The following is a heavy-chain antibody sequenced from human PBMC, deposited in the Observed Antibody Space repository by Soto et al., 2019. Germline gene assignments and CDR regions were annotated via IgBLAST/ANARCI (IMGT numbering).Heavy chain of an antibody. V-gene: IGHV3-7*01. D-gene: IGHD3-16*01. CDR1: EFTFSKYW. CDR3: VCGGNYFVY. J-gene: IGHJ4*02. CDR2: INQDGSER. Sequence: EVQLVESGGGLVQPGGSLRLSCAASEFTFSKYWMTWVRQSPGKGLEWVANINQDGSERYYVDSVRGRFTISRDNAKNSLYLQMNSLIAEDTAVYYCVCGGNYFVYWGQGTLVTVSP.